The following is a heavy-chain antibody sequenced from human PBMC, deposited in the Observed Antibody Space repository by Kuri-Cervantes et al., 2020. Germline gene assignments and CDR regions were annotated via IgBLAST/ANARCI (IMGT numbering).Heavy chain of an antibody. J-gene: IGHJ5*02. CDR2: ISYDGSNK. CDR3: ARGGWGSSSWYRGDWFDP. Sequence: GESLKISCAASGFTFSSYAMHWVRQAPGKGLEWVAVISYDGSNKYYADSVKGRFTISRDNSKNTLYLQMNSLRAEDTAVYYCARGGWGSSSWYRGDWFDPWAREPWSPSPQ. CDR1: GFTFSSYA. D-gene: IGHD6-13*01. V-gene: IGHV3-30-3*01.